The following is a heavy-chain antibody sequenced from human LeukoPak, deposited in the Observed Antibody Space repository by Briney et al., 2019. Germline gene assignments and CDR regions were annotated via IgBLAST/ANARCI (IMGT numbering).Heavy chain of an antibody. J-gene: IGHJ6*02. D-gene: IGHD4-17*01. CDR2: IYYSGST. V-gene: IGHV4-59*08. CDR3: ARFTVTSGGYYYYGMDV. CDR1: SDSLSSYY. Sequence: SETLSLTCTVYSDSLSSYYWSWIRQPPGKGLEWIGYIYYSGSTNYNPSLKSRVTISVDTSKNQFSLKLSSVTAADTAVYYCARFTVTSGGYYYYGMDVWGQGTTVTVSS.